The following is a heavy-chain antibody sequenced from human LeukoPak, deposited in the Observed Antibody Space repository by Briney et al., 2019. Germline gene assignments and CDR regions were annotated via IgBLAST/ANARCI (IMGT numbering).Heavy chain of an antibody. V-gene: IGHV3-23*01. CDR2: ISISGNKI. Sequence: GGSLRLACVVSGLTFSNYAMTWVRQAPGKGLEWVSSISISGNKILYADSVKGRFTISRDNSKNTLFLQMNSLQTEDTGVYVCANELRPNDYWGQGTLVTVS. CDR1: GLTFSNYA. CDR3: ANELRPNDY. J-gene: IGHJ4*02. D-gene: IGHD4-17*01.